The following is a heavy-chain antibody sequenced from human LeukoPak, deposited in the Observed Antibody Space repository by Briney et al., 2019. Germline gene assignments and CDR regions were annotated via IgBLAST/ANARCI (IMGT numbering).Heavy chain of an antibody. CDR3: ARQGGYASPFDY. Sequence: SETLSLTCTVSGGSIISYYWSWIRQPPGKGLEWIGNIYNSGSTNYNPSLKSRVTISVDSSKKQFSLKLISVTAADTAVYYCARQGGYASPFDYWGQGTLVTVSS. V-gene: IGHV4-59*08. D-gene: IGHD5-12*01. J-gene: IGHJ4*02. CDR2: IYNSGST. CDR1: GGSIISYY.